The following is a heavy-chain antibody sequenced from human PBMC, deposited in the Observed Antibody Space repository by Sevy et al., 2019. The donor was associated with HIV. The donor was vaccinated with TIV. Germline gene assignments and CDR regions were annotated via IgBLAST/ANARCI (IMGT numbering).Heavy chain of an antibody. V-gene: IGHV3-74*01. J-gene: IGHJ3*02. CDR1: GFTLSTYW. D-gene: IGHD1-26*01. Sequence: GGSLRLSCAASGFTLSTYWMHWVRQPPGKGLVWVSRINRDGSSTSYADSVKGRFTISRDNAKNTLFLQMNSLSAEDTAVYYCAREIKMSGSSGKDAFDIWGQRTMVTVSS. CDR2: INRDGSST. CDR3: AREIKMSGSSGKDAFDI.